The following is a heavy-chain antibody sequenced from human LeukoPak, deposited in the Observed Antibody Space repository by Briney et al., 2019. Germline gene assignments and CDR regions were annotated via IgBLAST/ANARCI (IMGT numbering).Heavy chain of an antibody. V-gene: IGHV3-23*01. CDR2: IGGSGGST. CDR3: AKASGSGYYYPFDY. J-gene: IGHJ4*02. Sequence: GGSLRLSCAASGFTFSSYGMSWVRQAPGKGLEWVSAIGGSGGSTYYADSVKGRFTISRDNSKNTLYLQMNSLRAEDTAVYYCAKASGSGYYYPFDYWGQGTLVTVSS. CDR1: GFTFSSYG. D-gene: IGHD3-22*01.